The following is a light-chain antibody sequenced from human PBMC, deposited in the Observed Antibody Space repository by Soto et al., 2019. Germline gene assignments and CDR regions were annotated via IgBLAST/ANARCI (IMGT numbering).Light chain of an antibody. CDR2: YAS. J-gene: IGKJ2*01. CDR1: QSISSW. V-gene: IGKV1-5*01. CDR3: QQYNSYPYT. Sequence: DIQMTQSPSTLSASVGARVTITCRASQSISSWLAWYQQKQGKAPKLLIYYASSMESGVPSRFRGRGSGTEFTLTISSLQPDDFATYYCQQYNSYPYTFGPGTKLQIK.